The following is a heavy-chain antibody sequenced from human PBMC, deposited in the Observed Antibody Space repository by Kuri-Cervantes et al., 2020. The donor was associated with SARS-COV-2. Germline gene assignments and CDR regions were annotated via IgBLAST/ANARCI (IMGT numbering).Heavy chain of an antibody. V-gene: IGHV4-30-4*08. CDR3: ARRAGSSITIFGVVYQGGWFDP. D-gene: IGHD3-3*01. Sequence: SETLSLTCTVSGGSISSGDYYWSWIRQPPGKGLEWIGYIYYSGSTYYNPSLKSRVTISVDTSKNQFSLKLSSVTAADTAVYYCARRAGSSITIFGVVYQGGWFDPWGQGTLVTVSS. CDR1: GGSISSGDYY. CDR2: IYYSGST. J-gene: IGHJ5*02.